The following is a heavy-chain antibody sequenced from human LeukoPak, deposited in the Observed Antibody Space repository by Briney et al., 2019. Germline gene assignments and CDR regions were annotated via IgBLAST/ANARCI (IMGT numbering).Heavy chain of an antibody. J-gene: IGHJ5*01. CDR2: VNPTSGGT. V-gene: IGHV1-46*02. Sequence: EASVKVSCKASGYTFNTYHIHWVRQAPGQGLEWMGWVNPTSGGTTYPQTLQGGVTMTRDTSTSTVYMELSSLRSEDTAVYYCANEYTTWFGYWGQGTLVTVSS. D-gene: IGHD1-1*01. CDR1: GYTFNTYH. CDR3: ANEYTTWFGY.